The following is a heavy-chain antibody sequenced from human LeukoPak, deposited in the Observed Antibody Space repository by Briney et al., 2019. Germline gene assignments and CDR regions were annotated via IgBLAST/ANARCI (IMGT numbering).Heavy chain of an antibody. D-gene: IGHD1-26*01. CDR3: ARLRSGSTPPPPYYYYGLDV. V-gene: IGHV4-59*01. CDR2: IFYSGNT. CDR1: GGPISDFY. J-gene: IGHJ6*02. Sequence: PSETLSLTCTVSGGPISDFYWSWIRQSPEKGLEWIGNIFYSGNTNYNPSLRSRVTISVDTSKKQFSLRLTSVTAADTAVYYCARLRSGSTPPPPYYYYGLDVWGQGTTVTVSS.